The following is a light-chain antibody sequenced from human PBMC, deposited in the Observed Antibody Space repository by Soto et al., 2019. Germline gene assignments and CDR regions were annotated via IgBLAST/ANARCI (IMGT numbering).Light chain of an antibody. CDR2: SNS. CDR3: QSYDSGLRGTI. CDR1: SSNTGAGYD. Sequence: QSVLTQPPSVSGAPGPRVTISCTGSSSNTGAGYDVHWYQQFPGTAPKLLIYSNSNRPSGVPDRFSGSKSGTSASLAITGIQAEDEADYYCQSYDSGLRGTIFGGGTKVTVL. V-gene: IGLV1-40*01. J-gene: IGLJ2*01.